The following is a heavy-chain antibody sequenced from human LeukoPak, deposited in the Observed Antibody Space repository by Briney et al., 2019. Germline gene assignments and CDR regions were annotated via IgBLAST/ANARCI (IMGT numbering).Heavy chain of an antibody. V-gene: IGHV1-2*02. CDR2: IDPNSGDT. Sequence: ASVKVSCKASGYIVTGYYLHWVRQAHGQGLEWLGWIDPNSGDTDFAQNFQGRVTLTSDTSITTAYMELRSLRSDDTAVYYCAKNDGNYDDSWGQGSLVIVSS. D-gene: IGHD3-3*01. CDR3: AKNDGNYDDS. J-gene: IGHJ4*02. CDR1: GYIVTGYY.